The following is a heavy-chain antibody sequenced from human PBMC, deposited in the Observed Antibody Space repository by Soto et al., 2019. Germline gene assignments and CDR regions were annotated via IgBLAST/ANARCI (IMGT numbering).Heavy chain of an antibody. V-gene: IGHV1-69*13. CDR2: IIPIFGTA. J-gene: IGHJ6*02. CDR3: ARDGYLGNGMDV. D-gene: IGHD7-27*01. Sequence: SVKVSGKASGGTFGIYAISCVLQAPGQWLEWMGGIIPIFGTANYAQKFQGRVTITADESTSTAYMELSSLRSEDTAVYYCARDGYLGNGMDVWGQGTTVTVSS. CDR1: GGTFGIYA.